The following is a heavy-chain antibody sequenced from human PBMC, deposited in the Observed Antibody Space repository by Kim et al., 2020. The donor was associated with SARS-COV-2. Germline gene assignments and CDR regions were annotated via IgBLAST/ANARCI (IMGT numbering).Heavy chain of an antibody. Sequence: GGSLRLSCAASGFTFSTYAMHWVRQAPGKGLEYVSAISSNGRSTYYANSVKGRFTISRDNSKNMLYLQMGSLRAEDMAVYYCAREGGGYTYGTFDYCGQG. J-gene: IGHJ4*02. D-gene: IGHD5-18*01. CDR1: GFTFSTYA. CDR2: ISSNGRST. V-gene: IGHV3-64*01. CDR3: AREGGGYTYGTFDY.